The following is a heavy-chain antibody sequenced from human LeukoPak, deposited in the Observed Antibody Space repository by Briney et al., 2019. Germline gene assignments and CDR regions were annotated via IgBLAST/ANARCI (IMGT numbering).Heavy chain of an antibody. J-gene: IGHJ4*02. CDR1: GFTFSSYS. V-gene: IGHV3-21*01. Sequence: PGGSLRLSCAASGFTFSSYSMNWVRQAPGKGLEWVSSISSSSSYIYYADSVKGRFTISRDNAKNSLYLQMNSLRAEDTAVYYCASFGYCSSTSCPRGDYWGQGTLVTVPS. CDR3: ASFGYCSSTSCPRGDY. CDR2: ISSSSSYI. D-gene: IGHD2-2*03.